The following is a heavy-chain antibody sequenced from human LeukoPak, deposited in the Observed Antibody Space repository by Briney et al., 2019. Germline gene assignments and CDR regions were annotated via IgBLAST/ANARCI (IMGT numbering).Heavy chain of an antibody. CDR2: ISGSGGST. Sequence: GGSLRPSCAASGFTFSRYAMSWVRQAPGKGLEWVPAISGSGGSTYYADFVKGRFTISRDNSKNRLYLQMNSLRAEDTAVYYCAKDDDMVGRYDYFDYWGQGTLVTVSS. V-gene: IGHV3-23*01. D-gene: IGHD5-12*01. CDR1: GFTFSRYA. CDR3: AKDDDMVGRYDYFDY. J-gene: IGHJ4*02.